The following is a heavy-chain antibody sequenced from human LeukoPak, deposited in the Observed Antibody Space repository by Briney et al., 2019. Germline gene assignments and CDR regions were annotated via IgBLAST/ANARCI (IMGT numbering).Heavy chain of an antibody. J-gene: IGHJ6*02. CDR3: ARLPPAHYSSGWYPFYYYGMDV. D-gene: IGHD6-19*01. CDR2: ISHSGST. CDR1: GGSISSGGYY. Sequence: SQTLSLTCTVSGGSISSGGYYWSWIRQHPGKGLEWIGEISHSGSTNYNPPLKSRVTISVDTSKNQFSLKLSSVTAADTAVYYCARLPPAHYSSGWYPFYYYGMDVWGQGTTVTVSS. V-gene: IGHV4-31*03.